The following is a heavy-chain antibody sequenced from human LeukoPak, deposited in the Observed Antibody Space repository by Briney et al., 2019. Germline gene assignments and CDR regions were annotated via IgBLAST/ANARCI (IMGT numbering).Heavy chain of an antibody. J-gene: IGHJ4*02. D-gene: IGHD4-23*01. CDR2: IYYSGST. Sequence: PSETLSLTCTVSGGSISSSSYYWGWIRQPPGKGLEWIGSIYYSGSTYYNPSLKSRVTISVDTSKNQFSLKLSSVTAADTAVYYCARLFRDDFGGNRMIDYWGQGTLVTVSS. V-gene: IGHV4-39*01. CDR1: GGSISSSSYY. CDR3: ARLFRDDFGGNRMIDY.